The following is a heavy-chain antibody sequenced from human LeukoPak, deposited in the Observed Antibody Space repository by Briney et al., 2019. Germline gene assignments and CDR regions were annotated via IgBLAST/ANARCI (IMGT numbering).Heavy chain of an antibody. J-gene: IGHJ4*02. CDR3: ATRIMYLVALDY. D-gene: IGHD2-15*01. CDR2: IIPILGIA. Sequence: ASVKDSCQASVGTFIYHACNWVRQAPGQGLEWMGRIIPILGIANYAQKFQGRVTITADKSTSTAYMELSSLRSEDTDVYYCATRIMYLVALDYWGQGTLVTVSS. CDR1: VGTFIYHA. V-gene: IGHV1-69*04.